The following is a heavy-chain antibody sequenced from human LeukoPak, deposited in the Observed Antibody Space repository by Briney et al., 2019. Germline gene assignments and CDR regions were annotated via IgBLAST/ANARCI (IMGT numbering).Heavy chain of an antibody. CDR2: ISYDGSNK. J-gene: IGHJ4*02. CDR3: ARNNWNARTQRWFYFDN. CDR1: GITLSSYD. D-gene: IGHD1-1*01. V-gene: IGHV3-30-3*01. Sequence: PGRSLRLSCAASGITLSSYDMHWVRQAPGKALEWVAVISYDGSNKDYADSVKGRFTVSRDNSKNTLDLQMNSLRAEDTAVYYCARNNWNARTQRWFYFDNWGQGTLVTVSS.